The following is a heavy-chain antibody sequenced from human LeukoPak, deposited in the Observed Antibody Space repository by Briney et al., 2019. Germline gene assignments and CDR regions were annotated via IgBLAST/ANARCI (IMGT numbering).Heavy chain of an antibody. Sequence: AGGSLRLSCAASGFTFSGYWMHWVRQVPGKGLVWVSRITGDGSSTTYADSVKGRFTISRDNAKNTLYLQMSGLRAEDTAVYFCARGPKYSDNWSGLDVWGQGTTVTVSS. V-gene: IGHV3-74*01. CDR1: GFTFSGYW. D-gene: IGHD1-1*01. J-gene: IGHJ6*02. CDR2: ITGDGSST. CDR3: ARGPKYSDNWSGLDV.